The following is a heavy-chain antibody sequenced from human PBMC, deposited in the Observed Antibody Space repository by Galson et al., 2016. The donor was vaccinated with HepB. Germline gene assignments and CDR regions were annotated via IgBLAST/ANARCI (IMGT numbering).Heavy chain of an antibody. D-gene: IGHD6-25*01. V-gene: IGHV4-39*01. CDR3: ASSSPLAPDDAFDI. J-gene: IGHJ3*02. CDR1: GGSISTYSYY. CDR2: IYFSGTT. Sequence: SETLSLTCDVSGGSISTYSYYWGWIRQSPTKGLEWIGSIYFSGTTHYNPSLKSRVTISVDTSKNQISLTLSSVTAADTTVYLCASSSPLAPDDAFDIWGQGTMVIVSS.